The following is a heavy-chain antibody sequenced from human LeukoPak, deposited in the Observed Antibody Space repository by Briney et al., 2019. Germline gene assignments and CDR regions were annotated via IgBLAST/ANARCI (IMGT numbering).Heavy chain of an antibody. Sequence: ESGPTLVNPTQTLTLTCTFSGFSLSTSGVGVGWIRQPPGKALEWLALIYWNDDKRYSPSLKSRLTITKDTSKNQVVLTMTNMDPVDTATYYCAHRRRLQFGGPINWFDPWGQGTLVTVSS. CDR2: IYWNDDK. V-gene: IGHV2-5*01. J-gene: IGHJ5*02. CDR3: AHRRRLQFGGPINWFDP. D-gene: IGHD3-10*01. CDR1: GFSLSTSGVG.